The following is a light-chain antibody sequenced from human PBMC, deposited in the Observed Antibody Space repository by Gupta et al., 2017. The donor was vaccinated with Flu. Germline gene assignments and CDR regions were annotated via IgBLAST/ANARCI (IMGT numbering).Light chain of an antibody. J-gene: IGKJ4*01. CDR2: DAS. CDR1: QSVSSS. V-gene: IGKV3-15*01. CDR3: QQYDDLPT. Sequence: PGERATLACRASQSVSSSLAWYQQKPGQAPRLLIYDASTTATGIPPRFSGSGSGTEFTLTISSVQSEDFAVYYCQQYDDLPTFGGGTTVGIK.